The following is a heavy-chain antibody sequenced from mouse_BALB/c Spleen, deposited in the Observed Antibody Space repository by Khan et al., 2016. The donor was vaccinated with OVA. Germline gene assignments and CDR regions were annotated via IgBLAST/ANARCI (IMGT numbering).Heavy chain of an antibody. CDR1: GYSITSDYA. Sequence: EVQLQESGPGLVKPSQSLSLTCTVTGYSITSDYAWNWIRQFPGNKLEWMGYISYSGSTSYTPSIKSRISITRNPSKNHFLLQYNSVTNEDTATNYDAICPSAYYRYEEYYYSMDYWGQGTSVTVSS. J-gene: IGHJ4*01. CDR2: ISYSGST. CDR3: AICPSAYYRYEEYYYSMDY. V-gene: IGHV3-2*02. D-gene: IGHD2-14*01.